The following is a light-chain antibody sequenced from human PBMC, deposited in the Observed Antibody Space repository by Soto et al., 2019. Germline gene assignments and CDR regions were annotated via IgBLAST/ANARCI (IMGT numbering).Light chain of an antibody. CDR3: HHYNNWPRT. V-gene: IGKV3-15*01. Sequence: EIVMTQSPASLSVSPGERATLSCRASQNVGSNLAWYQHKPGQAPRFLIYGASTRAAGIPARFSGSGSGTEFTLTISSLQSEDFAVYYCHHYNNWPRTLGQGTKVEIK. CDR2: GAS. J-gene: IGKJ1*01. CDR1: QNVGSN.